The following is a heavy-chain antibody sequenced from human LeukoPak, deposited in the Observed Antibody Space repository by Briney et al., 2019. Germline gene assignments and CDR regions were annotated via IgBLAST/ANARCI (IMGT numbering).Heavy chain of an antibody. Sequence: GGSLRLSCAASGFIFSSYAMHWVRQAPGKGLEWVAVISYDGSNKYYADSVKGRFTISRDNSKNTLYLQMNSLRAEDTAVYYCAKGHYYGSGSLDYWGQGTLVTVSS. V-gene: IGHV3-30*04. CDR1: GFIFSSYA. J-gene: IGHJ4*02. CDR2: ISYDGSNK. CDR3: AKGHYYGSGSLDY. D-gene: IGHD3-10*01.